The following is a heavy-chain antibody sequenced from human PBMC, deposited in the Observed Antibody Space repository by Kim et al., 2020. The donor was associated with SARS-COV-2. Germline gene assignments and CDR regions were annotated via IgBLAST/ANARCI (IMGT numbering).Heavy chain of an antibody. D-gene: IGHD1-1*01. CDR3: TTYNGGEIADY. V-gene: IGHV3-15*01. J-gene: IGHJ4*02. Sequence: TDYAEPVKGRFTISRDDSKKTLYLQMNSLKTEDTAVYYCTTYNGGEIADYWGQGTLVTVSS. CDR2: T.